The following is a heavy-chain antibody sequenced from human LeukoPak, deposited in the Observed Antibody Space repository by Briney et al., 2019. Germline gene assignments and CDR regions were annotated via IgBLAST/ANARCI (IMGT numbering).Heavy chain of an antibody. Sequence: GGSLRLSCAASGFTFSSYAMHWVRQAPGEGLEWVAVISYDGSNKYYADSVKGRFTISRDNSKNTLYLQMNSLRAEDTAVYYCARAGHYYYYMDVWGKGTTVTVSS. CDR3: ARAGHYYYYMDV. CDR2: ISYDGSNK. D-gene: IGHD2-8*02. CDR1: GFTFSSYA. J-gene: IGHJ6*03. V-gene: IGHV3-30*01.